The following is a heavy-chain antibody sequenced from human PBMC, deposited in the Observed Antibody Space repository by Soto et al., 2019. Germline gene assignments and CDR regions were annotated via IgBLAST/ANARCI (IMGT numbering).Heavy chain of an antibody. CDR3: ARDRWDNRFGELYYYYGMDV. V-gene: IGHV4-59*01. CDR1: GGSISSYY. D-gene: IGHD3-10*01. J-gene: IGHJ6*02. Sequence: SETLSLTCTVAGGSISSYYWSWIRQPPGKGLEWIGYIYYSGSTNYNPSLKSRVTISVDTSKNQFSLKLSSVTAADTAVYYCARDRWDNRFGELYYYYGMDVWGQGTTVTVSS. CDR2: IYYSGST.